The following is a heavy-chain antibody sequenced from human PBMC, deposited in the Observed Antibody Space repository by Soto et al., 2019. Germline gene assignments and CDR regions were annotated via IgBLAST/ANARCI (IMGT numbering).Heavy chain of an antibody. Sequence: SVKVSCKASGFTFTSSAVQWVRQARGQRLEWIGWIVVGSGNTNYAQKFQERVTITRDMSTSTAYMELSSLRSEDTAVYYCAAPSGGYSYAFDIWGQRTMVTVSS. CDR1: GFTFTSSA. CDR2: IVVGSGNT. V-gene: IGHV1-58*01. J-gene: IGHJ3*02. D-gene: IGHD5-18*01. CDR3: AAPSGGYSYAFDI.